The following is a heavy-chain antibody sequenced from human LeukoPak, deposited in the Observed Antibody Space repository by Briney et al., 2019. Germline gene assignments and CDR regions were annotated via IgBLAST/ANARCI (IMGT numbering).Heavy chain of an antibody. Sequence: GASVKVSCKASGYTFTSYDINWVRQATGQGLEWMGWMNPNSGNTGYAQKFQGRVTMTRNTSISTAYMELSSLRSEDTAVYYCARANYYGSGSYYNVHYYYYMDVWGKGTTVTISS. CDR3: ARANYYGSGSYYNVHYYYYMDV. V-gene: IGHV1-8*02. CDR2: MNPNSGNT. J-gene: IGHJ6*03. D-gene: IGHD3-10*01. CDR1: GYTFTSYD.